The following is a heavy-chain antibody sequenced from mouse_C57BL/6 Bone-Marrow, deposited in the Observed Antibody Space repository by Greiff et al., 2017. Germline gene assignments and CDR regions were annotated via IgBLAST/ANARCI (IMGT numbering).Heavy chain of an antibody. CDR2: IDPANGNT. CDR3: ARWLHDGNWYFDG. D-gene: IGHD1-1*01. V-gene: IGHV14-3*01. J-gene: IGHJ1*03. CDR1: GFNIKNTY. Sequence: VQLQQSVAELVRPGASVKLSCTASGFNIKNTYMHWVKQRPEQGLEWIGRIDPANGNTKYAPKFQGEATITADTSSNTAYLQRSSLTSEDTAIYYGARWLHDGNWYFDGWGTGTTVTVSS.